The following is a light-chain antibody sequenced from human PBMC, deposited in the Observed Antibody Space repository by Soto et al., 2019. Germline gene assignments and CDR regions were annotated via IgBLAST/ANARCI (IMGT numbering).Light chain of an antibody. CDR3: QQYNNWPPLT. CDR1: QSVSSN. J-gene: IGKJ4*01. V-gene: IGKV3-15*01. CDR2: GAS. Sequence: EIVMTQSPATLSVAPVQRASLSCRASQSVSSNLAWYQQKPGQAPRLLIYGASTRATGIPARFSGSGSWTEFTLIITSLQSEDFAVYYCQQYNNWPPLTFGGGTKVDIK.